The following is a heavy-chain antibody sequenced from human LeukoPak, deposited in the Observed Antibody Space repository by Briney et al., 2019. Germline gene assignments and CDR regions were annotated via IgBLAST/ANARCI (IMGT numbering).Heavy chain of an antibody. J-gene: IGHJ4*02. Sequence: DSVKGRFTISRDNSKNTLYLQMNSLRTEDTAVYYCARDLRSGYGFVDYWGQGTLVTVSS. V-gene: IGHV3-30*01. CDR3: ARDLRSGYGFVDY. D-gene: IGHD5-12*01.